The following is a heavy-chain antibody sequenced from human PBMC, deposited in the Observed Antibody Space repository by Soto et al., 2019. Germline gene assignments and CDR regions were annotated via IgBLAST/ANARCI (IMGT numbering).Heavy chain of an antibody. Sequence: QVQLVQSGAEVKKPGASVKVSCKASGYTFTSYAMHWVRQAAGQRLEWMGWINAGNGNTKYSQKLQGRVTITRDTSTSTAYMELSSLRSEDTAVYYCARWDYDYVWGSDAFDIWGQGTMVTVSS. CDR3: ARWDYDYVWGSDAFDI. V-gene: IGHV1-3*01. CDR1: GYTFTSYA. CDR2: INAGNGNT. D-gene: IGHD3-16*01. J-gene: IGHJ3*02.